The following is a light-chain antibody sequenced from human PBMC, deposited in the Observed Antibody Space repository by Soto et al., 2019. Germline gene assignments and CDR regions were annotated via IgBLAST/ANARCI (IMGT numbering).Light chain of an antibody. V-gene: IGLV2-8*01. CDR2: EVF. Sequence: QSVLTQPPSASGSPGQSVTISCTGTSNDIGAYNYVSWYQQHPGKAPKLLIYEVFRRPSGVPDRFSGSRSGNTASLTVSGLQPEDEADYYCSSYAGRETGVFGTGTKVPVL. CDR1: SNDIGAYNY. CDR3: SSYAGRETGV. J-gene: IGLJ1*01.